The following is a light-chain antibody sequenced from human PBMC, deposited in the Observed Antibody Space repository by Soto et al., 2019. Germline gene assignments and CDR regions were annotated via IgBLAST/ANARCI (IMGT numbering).Light chain of an antibody. Sequence: DIQMTQSPSAMSASVGDRVTITCRASQGIGSHLAWFQQKPGKVPKRLIYYASSLQSGVPSRFSGSGSGTEFTLTISSLQPEDFGTYYCLQHNSYPLTFGQGTKVEIK. V-gene: IGKV1-17*03. CDR1: QGIGSH. CDR2: YAS. J-gene: IGKJ1*01. CDR3: LQHNSYPLT.